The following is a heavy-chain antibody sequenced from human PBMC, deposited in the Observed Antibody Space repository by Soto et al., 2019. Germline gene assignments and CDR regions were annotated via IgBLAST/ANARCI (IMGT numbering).Heavy chain of an antibody. CDR2: ISYDGSNK. J-gene: IGHJ6*03. V-gene: IGHV3-30*18. CDR1: GFTFSSYG. Sequence: GGSLRLSCAASGFTFSSYGMHWVRQAPGKGLEWVAVISYDGSNKYYADSVKGRFTISRDNSKNTLYLQMNSLRAEDTAVYYCAKDPGYCTNGVCYNNYYYYYMDVWGKGTTVTVSS. CDR3: AKDPGYCTNGVCYNNYYYYYMDV. D-gene: IGHD2-8*01.